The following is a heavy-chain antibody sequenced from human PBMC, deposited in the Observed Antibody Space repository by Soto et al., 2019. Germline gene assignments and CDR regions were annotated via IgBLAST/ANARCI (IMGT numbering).Heavy chain of an antibody. CDR1: GGSISGYY. CDR3: TRVGGYYGDYPNFDY. CDR2: IYYSGST. J-gene: IGHJ4*02. Sequence: SETLSLTCTVSGGSISGYYWSWIRQPPGKQLQWIGNIYYSGSTNYNPSLKGRVTISVVSSKNQVSLKLSSVTAADTAVYYCTRVGGYYGDYPNFDYWGQGTLFTVSP. D-gene: IGHD4-17*01. V-gene: IGHV4-59*01.